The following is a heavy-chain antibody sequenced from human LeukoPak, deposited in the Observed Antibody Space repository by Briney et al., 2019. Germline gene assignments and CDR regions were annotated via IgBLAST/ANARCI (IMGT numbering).Heavy chain of an antibody. Sequence: GGSLRLSCAASGFTFSNARMSWVRQAPGKGLEWVSYISSSSSTIYYADSVKGRFTISRDNAKNSLYLQMNSLRAEDTAVYYCARETDIVVVPAPSDAFDIWGQGTMVTVSS. V-gene: IGHV3-48*01. CDR1: GFTFSNAR. CDR3: ARETDIVVVPAPSDAFDI. D-gene: IGHD2-2*01. CDR2: ISSSSSTI. J-gene: IGHJ3*02.